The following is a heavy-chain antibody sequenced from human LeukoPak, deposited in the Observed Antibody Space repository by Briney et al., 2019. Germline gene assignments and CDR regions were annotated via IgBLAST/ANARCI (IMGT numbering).Heavy chain of an antibody. V-gene: IGHV3-21*01. D-gene: IGHD6-13*01. J-gene: IGHJ4*02. CDR3: ARGERPYSSSWYNVC. Sequence: GGSLRLSCVASEFTFSSYSMIWVRQAPGKGLEWVSSISSSSNYIYYADSVKGRFTISRDNAKNSLYLQMNSLRAEDTAVYYCARGERPYSSSWYNVCWGQGTLVTVSS. CDR2: ISSSSNYI. CDR1: EFTFSSYS.